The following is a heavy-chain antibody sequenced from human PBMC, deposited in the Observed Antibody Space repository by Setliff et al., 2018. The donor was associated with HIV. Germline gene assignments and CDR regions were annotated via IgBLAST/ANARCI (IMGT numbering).Heavy chain of an antibody. CDR2: LPHSGVT. CDR3: ATKPNAKYYFDY. J-gene: IGHJ4*02. V-gene: IGHV4-39*07. Sequence: PSETLSLTCTVSGGSINSRDYSWGWIRQPPGKGLEWIVSLPHSGVTYSNPSLTSRVVMSVDTSKNQFSLKLTSVTAGDTAIYYCATKPNAKYYFDYWGQGTLVTVSS. CDR1: GGSINSRDYS. D-gene: IGHD2-2*01.